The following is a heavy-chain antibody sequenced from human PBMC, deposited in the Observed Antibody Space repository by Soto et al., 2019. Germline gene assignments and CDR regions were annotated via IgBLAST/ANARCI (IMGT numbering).Heavy chain of an antibody. CDR1: GYPFIKYG. V-gene: IGHV1-18*04. CDR3: ATSYDTGFDP. D-gene: IGHD3-9*01. CDR2: IKVDSGYT. J-gene: IGHJ5*02. Sequence: QLQLVQSAAEVKKPGASVRVSCKAYGYPFIKYGISWIRQAPEQGLEWMGWIKVDSGYTNYAQKFQGRVTMTADTSSDTAFMVLRSLRLDDTAVYFCATSYDTGFDPWGQGTLDSVSS.